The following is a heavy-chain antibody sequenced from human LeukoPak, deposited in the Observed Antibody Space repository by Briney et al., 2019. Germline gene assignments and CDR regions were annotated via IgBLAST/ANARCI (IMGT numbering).Heavy chain of an antibody. Sequence: EASVKVSCKASGYTFTSYGISWVRQAPGQGLEWMGWISAYNGNTNYVQNLQGRVTMTTDTSTSTAYMELRSLTSDDTAVYYCARDLSASLPDYWGQGTLVTVSS. CDR3: ARDLSASLPDY. D-gene: IGHD1-26*01. J-gene: IGHJ4*02. CDR1: GYTFTSYG. V-gene: IGHV1-18*01. CDR2: ISAYNGNT.